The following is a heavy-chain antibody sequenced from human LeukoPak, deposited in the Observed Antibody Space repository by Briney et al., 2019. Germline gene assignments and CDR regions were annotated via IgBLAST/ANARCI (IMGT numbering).Heavy chain of an antibody. V-gene: IGHV3-13*01. Sequence: GGSLRLSCAASGFIFTDYDLHWVRQPPGKGLEWVSVFGIAGDTYYADSVKGRFTISRDVAKNSLYLQMNNLRAGDTAVYYCVRTNGATYYDYWGQGTLVTASS. J-gene: IGHJ4*02. CDR2: FGIAGDT. CDR1: GFIFTDYD. CDR3: VRTNGATYYDY. D-gene: IGHD2-8*01.